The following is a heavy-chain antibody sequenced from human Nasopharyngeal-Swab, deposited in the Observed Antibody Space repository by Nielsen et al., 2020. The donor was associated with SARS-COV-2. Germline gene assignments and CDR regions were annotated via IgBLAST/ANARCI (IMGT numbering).Heavy chain of an antibody. J-gene: IGHJ4*02. D-gene: IGHD6-6*01. V-gene: IGHV3-23*01. CDR1: GFTFSSYA. CDR2: ISGSAGST. CDR3: AKDLGIAARPDGIDY. Sequence: GESLKISCAASGFTFSSYALNWVLHAPLQVLEWVSAISGSAGSTYYADSVKGRFTISRDNSKNTLYLQMNSLRAEDTAVYYCAKDLGIAARPDGIDYWGQGTLVTVSS.